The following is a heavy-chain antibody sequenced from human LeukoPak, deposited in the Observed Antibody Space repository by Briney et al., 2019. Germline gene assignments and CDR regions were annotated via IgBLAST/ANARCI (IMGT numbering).Heavy chain of an antibody. CDR2: IIPIFGTA. J-gene: IGHJ4*02. V-gene: IGHV1-69*05. CDR1: GGTFISYA. D-gene: IGHD3-22*01. Sequence: VSCKASGGTFISYAISWVRQAPGQGLEWMGRIIPIFGTANYAQKFQGRVTITTDEYTSTAYMELSSLRSEDTAVYYCARDQDDYYDSSGYYWYFDYWGQGTLVTVSS. CDR3: ARDQDDYYDSSGYYWYFDY.